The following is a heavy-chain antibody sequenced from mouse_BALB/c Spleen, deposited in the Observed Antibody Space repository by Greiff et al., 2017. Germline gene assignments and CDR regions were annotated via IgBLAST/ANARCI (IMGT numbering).Heavy chain of an antibody. CDR3: ARYDYDEGGYAMDY. Sequence: VHLVESGAELVRPGSSVKISCKASGYAFSSYWMNWVKQRPGQGLEWIGQIYPGDGDTNYNGKFKGKATLTADKSSSTAYMQLSSLTSEDSAVYFCARYDYDEGGYAMDYWGQGTSVTVSS. D-gene: IGHD2-4*01. CDR1: GYAFSSYW. J-gene: IGHJ4*01. V-gene: IGHV1-80*01. CDR2: IYPGDGDT.